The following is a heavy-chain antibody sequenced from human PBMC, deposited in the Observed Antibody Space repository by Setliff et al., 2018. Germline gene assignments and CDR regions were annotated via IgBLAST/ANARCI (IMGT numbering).Heavy chain of an antibody. V-gene: IGHV4-38-2*01. CDR2: IYHGGTT. CDR3: ARQSVRGLADNNWFDP. J-gene: IGHJ5*02. D-gene: IGHD2-15*01. Sequence: SETLSLTCGVSGYSIRNGYYWAWIRQPPGKGLKWIGSIYHGGTTYYSPSLKTRVTMSVDPSKNQFSLHLSSVTAADTAIYYCARQSVRGLADNNWFDPWGQGTLVTVSS. CDR1: GYSIRNGYY.